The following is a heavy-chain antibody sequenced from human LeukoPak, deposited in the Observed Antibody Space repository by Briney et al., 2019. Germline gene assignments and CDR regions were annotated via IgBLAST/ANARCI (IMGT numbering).Heavy chain of an antibody. Sequence: GGSLRLSCAASGFTFSSYGMHWVRQAPGKGLEWVAVIWYDGSNKYYADSVKGRFTISRDNSKNTLYLQMNSLRAEDTAVYYCARETVVGNYFDYWGQGTLVTVSS. V-gene: IGHV3-33*01. CDR1: GFTFSSYG. CDR3: ARETVVGNYFDY. J-gene: IGHJ4*02. CDR2: IWYDGSNK. D-gene: IGHD1-26*01.